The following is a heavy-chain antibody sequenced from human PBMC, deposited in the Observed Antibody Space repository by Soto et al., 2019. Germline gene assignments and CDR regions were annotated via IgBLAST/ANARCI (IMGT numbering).Heavy chain of an antibody. V-gene: IGHV3-23*01. D-gene: IGHD6-6*01. CDR3: AKDPRVLRYSSSSFDP. J-gene: IGHJ5*02. CDR2: ISGSGGST. CDR1: GFTFSSYA. Sequence: GGSLRLSCAASGFTFSSYAMSWVRQAPGKGLEWVSAISGSGGSTYYADSVKGRFTISRDNSKNTLYLQMNSLRAEDTAVYYCAKDPRVLRYSSSSFDPWGQRTLVTVSS.